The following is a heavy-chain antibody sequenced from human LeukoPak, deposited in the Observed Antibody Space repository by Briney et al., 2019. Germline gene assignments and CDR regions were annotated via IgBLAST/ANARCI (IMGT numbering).Heavy chain of an antibody. CDR2: ISGSGGST. Sequence: PGGSLRLSCAASGFTFSNYAMSWVRQAPGKGPEWVSGISGSGGSTYYADSVKGRFTISRDNSKNTLYLQMNSLRAEDTAVYHSSRRSRAVPYYFDYWGGGTLVTVSS. J-gene: IGHJ4*02. CDR1: GFTFSNYA. V-gene: IGHV3-23*01. CDR3: SRRSRAVPYYFDY. D-gene: IGHD2-2*01.